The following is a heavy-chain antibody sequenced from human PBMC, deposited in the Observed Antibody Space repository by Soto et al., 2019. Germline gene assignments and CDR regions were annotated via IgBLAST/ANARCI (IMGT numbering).Heavy chain of an antibody. CDR3: ARHRGENVTYGMDV. D-gene: IGHD1-1*01. CDR2: IYYSGST. Sequence: SATLSLTCTVSGASISRIIYYWGCILQPPGKGLEWIGSIYYSGSTYYNPSLKSRVTISVDTSKNQFSLKLSSVTAEDTAVYYCARHRGENVTYGMDVWGQGNKVTGSS. CDR1: GASISRIIYY. J-gene: IGHJ6*02. V-gene: IGHV4-39*01.